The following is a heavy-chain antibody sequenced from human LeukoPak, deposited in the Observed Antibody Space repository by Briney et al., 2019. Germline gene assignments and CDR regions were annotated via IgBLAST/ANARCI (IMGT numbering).Heavy chain of an antibody. V-gene: IGHV4-4*07. J-gene: IGHJ4*02. CDR3: ARSGKQSDFDH. Sequence: SETLSLTCTVSGGSISSYYWSWIRQPAGKGLEWIGRIYTSGSTNYNPSLKSRFTMSVDTSKNQFPLKLSSVTAADTAVYYCARSGKQSDFDHWGQGTLVTVSS. CDR1: GGSISSYY. CDR2: IYTSGST. D-gene: IGHD3-10*01.